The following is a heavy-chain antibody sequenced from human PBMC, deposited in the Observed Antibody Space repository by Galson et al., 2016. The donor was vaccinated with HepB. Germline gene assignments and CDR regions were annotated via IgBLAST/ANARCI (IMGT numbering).Heavy chain of an antibody. CDR2: IGEGGASI. CDR1: GFTFSSYE. D-gene: IGHD3/OR15-3a*01. CDR3: ARVLLDPLDGLFLYGMDV. J-gene: IGHJ6*02. V-gene: IGHV3-48*03. Sequence: SLRLSCAASGFTFSSYEMNWVRQAPGKGLEWVAYIGEGGASIYYADSVKGRFTISRDNAKKPLHLQMNRLRVEDTGVYYCARVLLDPLDGLFLYGMDVWGQGTTVAVSS.